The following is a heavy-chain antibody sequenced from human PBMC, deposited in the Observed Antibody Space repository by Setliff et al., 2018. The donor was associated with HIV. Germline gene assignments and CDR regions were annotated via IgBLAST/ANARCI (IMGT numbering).Heavy chain of an antibody. CDR1: GFTFSNSW. D-gene: IGHD1-7*01. CDR2: TSHSGRYI. V-gene: IGHV3-21*01. J-gene: IGHJ6*02. Sequence: GGSLRLSCVASGFTFSNSWMNWVRQAPGKGLEWVSSTSHSGRYIHHADSVKGRFTISRANAKNLVYLEMNSLRAEDTAVYYCARVDVELNGVFWQMGVWGPGTTVTVSS. CDR3: ARVDVELNGVFWQMGV.